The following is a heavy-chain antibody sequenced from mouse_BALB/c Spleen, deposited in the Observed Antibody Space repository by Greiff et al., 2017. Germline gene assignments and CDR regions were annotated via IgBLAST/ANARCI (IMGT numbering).Heavy chain of an antibody. CDR2: IDPETGGT. Sequence: SGAELVRPGASVTLSCKASGYTFTDYEMHWVKQTPVHGLEWIGAIDPETGGTAYNQKFKGKATLTADKSSSTAYMELRSLTSEDSAVYYCTRGPYYGSSYWYFDVWGAGTTVTVSS. D-gene: IGHD1-1*01. CDR1: GYTFTDYE. CDR3: TRGPYYGSSYWYFDV. J-gene: IGHJ1*01. V-gene: IGHV1-15*01.